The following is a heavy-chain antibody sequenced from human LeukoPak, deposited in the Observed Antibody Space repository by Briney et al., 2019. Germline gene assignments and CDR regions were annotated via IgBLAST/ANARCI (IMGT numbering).Heavy chain of an antibody. J-gene: IGHJ6*03. CDR3: ARDAGGPEDYYHMDV. V-gene: IGHV3-7*01. CDR1: GFTFSSYW. D-gene: IGHD2-15*01. CDR2: IREDGSEK. Sequence: GGSLRLSCAASGFTFSSYWMSWVRQAPGKGLEWVANIREDGSEKYYVDSVKGRFTISRDNAKNSLFLQMNSLRAEDTAVYYCARDAGGPEDYYHMDVWGKGTTVTVSS.